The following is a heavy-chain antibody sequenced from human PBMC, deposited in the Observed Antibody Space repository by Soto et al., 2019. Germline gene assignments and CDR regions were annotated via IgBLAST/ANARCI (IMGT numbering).Heavy chain of an antibody. V-gene: IGHV3-23*01. CDR1: GFTFSSYA. Sequence: GGSLRLSCAASGFTFSSYAMSWVRQAPGKGLEWVSAISGSGGSTYYADSVKGRFTISRDNSKNTLYLQMNSLRAEDTALYYCAKDPQYDFWSGYFGYWGQGTLVTAPQ. J-gene: IGHJ4*02. CDR3: AKDPQYDFWSGYFGY. D-gene: IGHD3-3*01. CDR2: ISGSGGST.